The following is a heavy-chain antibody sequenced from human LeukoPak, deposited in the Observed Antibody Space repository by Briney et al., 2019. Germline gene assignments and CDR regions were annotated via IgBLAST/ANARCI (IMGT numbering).Heavy chain of an antibody. D-gene: IGHD3-3*01. CDR1: GFTFSSYG. J-gene: IGHJ4*02. CDR2: ISYDGSNK. V-gene: IGHV3-30*18. CDR3: AKERVLEWLLSYYFDY. Sequence: GGSLRLSCAASGFTFSSYGMHWVRQAPGKGLEWVAVISYDGSNKYYADSVKGRFTISRDNSKNTLYLQMNSLRAEDTAVYYCAKERVLEWLLSYYFDYWGQGTLVTVSS.